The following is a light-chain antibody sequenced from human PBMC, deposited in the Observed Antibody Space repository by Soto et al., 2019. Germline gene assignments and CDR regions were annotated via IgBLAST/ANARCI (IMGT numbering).Light chain of an antibody. Sequence: EVVMTQSPAILSVSPGERATLSCRASQTVRYKLAWYQQKPGQAPRLLIYGASTRATGIPGRFSGSGSGTEFTLTISSLQSEDFAVYYCQQYYNWPPWTFGQGTKVEIK. V-gene: IGKV3-15*01. CDR1: QTVRYK. CDR3: QQYYNWPPWT. CDR2: GAS. J-gene: IGKJ1*01.